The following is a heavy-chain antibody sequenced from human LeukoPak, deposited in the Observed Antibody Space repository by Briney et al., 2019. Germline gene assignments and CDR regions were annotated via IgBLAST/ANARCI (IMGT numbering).Heavy chain of an antibody. Sequence: GGSLRLSCAASGLIFSKYWMTWVRQAPGKGLEWVAFIRYDGSNKYYADSVKGRFTISRDNSKNTLYLQMNSLRAEDTAVYYCARDSAKYSSSWFNDYWFDPWGQGTLVTVSS. CDR3: ARDSAKYSSSWFNDYWFDP. J-gene: IGHJ5*02. D-gene: IGHD6-13*01. CDR1: GLIFSKYW. CDR2: IRYDGSNK. V-gene: IGHV3-30*02.